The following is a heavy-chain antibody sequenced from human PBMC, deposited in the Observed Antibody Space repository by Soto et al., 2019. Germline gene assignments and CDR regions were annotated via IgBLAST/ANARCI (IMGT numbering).Heavy chain of an antibody. V-gene: IGHV3-33*08. CDR2: IWSDGSRQ. CDR1: GFTFRNYG. CDR3: AQDNDDPGVQSWSPGY. Sequence: QVQLVESGGGVVQPGRSLRLSCAASGFTFRNYGMHWVRQAPGKGLEWVAVIWSDGSRQEYADSVKGRFAISREQSKNTLYLQKNNLRVEDTAIYYCAQDNDDPGVQSWSPGYWGQGNLVTVSS. D-gene: IGHD2-15*01. J-gene: IGHJ4*02.